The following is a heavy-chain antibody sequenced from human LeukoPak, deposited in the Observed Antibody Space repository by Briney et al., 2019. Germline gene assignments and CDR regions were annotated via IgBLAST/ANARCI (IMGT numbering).Heavy chain of an antibody. CDR1: GFIYNTYA. J-gene: IGHJ5*02. Sequence: PGGSLRLSCAVSGFIYNTYAMTWVRQAPGKGLEWVSSIDNSGDYTYYADSVKGRFTISRDNSRNTLYLQMSSLRVEDTALYYCGKQFSSSWQFDPRGQGTLVTASS. D-gene: IGHD6-13*01. V-gene: IGHV3-23*01. CDR2: IDNSGDYT. CDR3: GKQFSSSWQFDP.